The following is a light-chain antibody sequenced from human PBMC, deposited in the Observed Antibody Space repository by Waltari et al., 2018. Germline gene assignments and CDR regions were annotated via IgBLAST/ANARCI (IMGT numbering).Light chain of an antibody. Sequence: QSVLTQPPSASGTPGQRVTISCSGGRSNIGSNSVNWFQQLPGTALRLFIYFTDQRPSGVPGRFSGSNAGTSASLAISGLRSGDEADYYCASWDASLNGWVFGGGTKLTVL. CDR1: RSNIGSNS. CDR2: FTD. V-gene: IGLV1-44*01. CDR3: ASWDASLNGWV. J-gene: IGLJ3*02.